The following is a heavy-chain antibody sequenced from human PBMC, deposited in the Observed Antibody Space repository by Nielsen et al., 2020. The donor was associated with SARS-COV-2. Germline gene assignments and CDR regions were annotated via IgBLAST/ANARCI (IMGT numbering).Heavy chain of an antibody. J-gene: IGHJ3*02. Sequence: ASVKVSCKASGYTFTSYAMNWVRQAPGQGLEWMGWINTNTGNPTYAQGFTGRFVFSLDTSVSTAYLQLRSLKAEDTAVYYCARAGYSSSWRYKNHAFDIWGQGTMVTVSS. CDR3: ARAGYSSSWRYKNHAFDI. CDR2: INTNTGNP. V-gene: IGHV7-4-1*02. CDR1: GYTFTSYA. D-gene: IGHD6-13*01.